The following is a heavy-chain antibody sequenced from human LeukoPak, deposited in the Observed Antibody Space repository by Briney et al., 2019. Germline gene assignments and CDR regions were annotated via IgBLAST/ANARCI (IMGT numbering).Heavy chain of an antibody. CDR1: GYTFTSYG. CDR2: IIPLLGRP. D-gene: IGHD2-8*02. J-gene: IGHJ5*02. CDR3: AGDTGVSGFVNWFDA. Sequence: ASVKVSCKASGYTFTSYGISWVRQAPGQGLEWMGRIIPLLGRPNYAQNFQGRVTITADKSTSTAHMELTSLRSADTAVYYCAGDTGVSGFVNWFDAWGQGTLVTVSS. V-gene: IGHV1-69*04.